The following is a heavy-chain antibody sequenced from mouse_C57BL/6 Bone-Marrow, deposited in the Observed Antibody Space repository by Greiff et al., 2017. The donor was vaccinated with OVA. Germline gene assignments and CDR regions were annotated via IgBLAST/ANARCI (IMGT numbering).Heavy chain of an antibody. CDR2: IDPENGDT. CDR3: TTFSNYVYWYFDV. D-gene: IGHD2-5*01. CDR1: GFNIKDDY. Sequence: EVKLVESGAELVRPGASVKLSCTASGFNIKDDYMHWVKQRPEQGLEWIGWIDPENGDTEYASKFQGKATITADTSSNTAYLQLSSLTSEDTAVYYCTTFSNYVYWYFDVWGTGTTVTVSS. J-gene: IGHJ1*03. V-gene: IGHV14-4*01.